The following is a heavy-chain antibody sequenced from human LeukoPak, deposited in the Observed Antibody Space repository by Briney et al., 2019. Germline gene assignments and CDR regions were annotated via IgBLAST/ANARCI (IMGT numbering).Heavy chain of an antibody. CDR3: ARRGGYSYGYVVDY. CDR2: INHSGST. D-gene: IGHD5-18*01. V-gene: IGHV4-34*01. Sequence: SETLSLTCAVYGGSFSGYYWSRIRQPPGKGLEWIGEINHSGSTNYNPSLKSRVTISVDTSKNQFSLKLSSVSAAGTAVYYCARRGGYSYGYVVDYWGQGTLVTVSS. J-gene: IGHJ4*02. CDR1: GGSFSGYY.